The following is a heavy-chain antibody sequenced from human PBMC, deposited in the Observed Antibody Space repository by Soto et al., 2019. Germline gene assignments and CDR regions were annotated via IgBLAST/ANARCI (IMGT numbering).Heavy chain of an antibody. J-gene: IGHJ4*02. V-gene: IGHV4-59*01. Sequence: SETLSLTCTVSGGSISSYHWSWIRQPPGKGLEWIGYIYYSGSTNYNPSLKSRVTISVHTSKNQFSLKLSSVTAADTAVYYCARGSSGGSRGYYFGYWGQGTRVTVSS. CDR3: ARGSSGGSRGYYFGY. CDR1: GGSISSYH. CDR2: IYYSGST. D-gene: IGHD6-19*01.